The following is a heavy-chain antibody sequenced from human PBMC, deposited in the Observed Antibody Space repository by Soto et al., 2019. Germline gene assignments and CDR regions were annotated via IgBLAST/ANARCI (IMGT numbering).Heavy chain of an antibody. CDR3: AHRGYMYGNWDHGYFDY. Sequence: QITLKESGPTRVRPTQTLALTCTFSGFSLTTSGVGVGWIRKTPGKALEWLAVIYWDDDKRYSPSLKSRLTITKDTSKTPVGLTTADMDPVHTATYFCAHRGYMYGNWDHGYFDYWGQGTLVTVSS. V-gene: IGHV2-5*02. CDR1: GFSLTTSGVG. J-gene: IGHJ4*02. D-gene: IGHD5-18*01. CDR2: IYWDDDK.